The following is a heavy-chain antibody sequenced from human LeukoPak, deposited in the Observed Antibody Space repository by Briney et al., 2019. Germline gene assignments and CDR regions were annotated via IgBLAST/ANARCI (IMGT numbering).Heavy chain of an antibody. CDR3: AKAGYCSGGSCYDYMDV. J-gene: IGHJ6*03. D-gene: IGHD2-15*01. CDR1: AFTFDDYT. CDR2: ISWDGGST. V-gene: IGHV3-43*01. Sequence: HSGGSLRLSCAASAFTFDDYTMHWVRQAPGKGLEWVSLISWDGGSTYYADSVKGRFTISRDNSKNSLYLQMNSLRTEDTALYYCAKAGYCSGGSCYDYMDVWGKGTTVTVSS.